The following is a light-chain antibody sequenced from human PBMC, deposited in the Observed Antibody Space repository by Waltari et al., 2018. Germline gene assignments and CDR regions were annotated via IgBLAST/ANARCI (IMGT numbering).Light chain of an antibody. Sequence: DIQMTQSPSSLSASVGDRVTITCQASRDINNYLNWYQQKPGKAPKLLIYDACTLETGVPSRISGSGYGTDFVFTISRLQPEDIATYYCQHYDGVPPWTFGQGTRVDFK. CDR2: DAC. CDR1: RDINNY. CDR3: QHYDGVPPWT. J-gene: IGKJ1*01. V-gene: IGKV1-33*01.